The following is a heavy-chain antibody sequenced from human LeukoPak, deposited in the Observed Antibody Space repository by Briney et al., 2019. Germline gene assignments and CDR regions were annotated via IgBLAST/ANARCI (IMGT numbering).Heavy chain of an antibody. CDR1: GFTFSSYW. CDR2: IKQDGSEK. J-gene: IGHJ4*02. D-gene: IGHD3-10*01. V-gene: IGHV3-7*03. Sequence: GGSLRLSCAASGFTFSSYWMSWVRQAPGKGLEWVANIKQDGSEKYYVDSVKGRFTISRDNAKNSLYLQMNSLIAEDTAVYYCARDPLTMVRGVPDYWGQGTLVTVSS. CDR3: ARDPLTMVRGVPDY.